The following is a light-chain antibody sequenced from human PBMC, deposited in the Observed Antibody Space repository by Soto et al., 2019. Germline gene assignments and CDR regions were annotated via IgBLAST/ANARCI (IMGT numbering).Light chain of an antibody. J-gene: IGKJ2*03. Sequence: DIQLTQSPSFLSASVGDRVTVSCRASQDISTSLAWFQQKAGKVPQLLVYPASTLQDGVPSRFSGSGSGTYFTLTINNLQAEDLATYYCQHIRTYPFSFGPGTKLDIK. CDR1: QDISTS. CDR3: QHIRTYPFS. CDR2: PAS. V-gene: IGKV1-9*01.